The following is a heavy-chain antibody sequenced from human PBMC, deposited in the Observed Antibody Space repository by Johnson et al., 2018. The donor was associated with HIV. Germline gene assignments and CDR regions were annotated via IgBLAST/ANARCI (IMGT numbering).Heavy chain of an antibody. D-gene: IGHD3-10*01. J-gene: IGHJ3*02. CDR1: GFTFDDYA. CDR3: AKDSSVLLCFDI. Sequence: EVQLVESGGVVAQPGGSLILSCSSSGFTFDDYAMHWVRHSPGTGLEWVSFISWDGGSTYSADSVKGRFTISRDNSKNTLYLQMNSLRAEDTAVYYCAKDSSVLLCFDIWGQGTMVTVSS. V-gene: IGHV3-43D*04. CDR2: ISWDGGST.